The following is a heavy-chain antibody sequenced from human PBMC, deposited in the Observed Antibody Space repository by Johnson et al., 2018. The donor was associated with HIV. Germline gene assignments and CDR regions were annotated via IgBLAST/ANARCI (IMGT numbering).Heavy chain of an antibody. CDR1: GFTFSSNY. CDR3: TTDRRSGSYWLGTFDI. J-gene: IGHJ3*02. V-gene: IGHV3-15*01. Sequence: VQLVESGGGLVQPGGSLRLSCAGSGFTFSSNYMSWVRQAPGKGLEWVGRIKSKTDGGTTDYAAPVKGRFTISRDDSKNTLYLQMNSLKTEDTAVYYCTTDRRSGSYWLGTFDIWGQGTMVTVSS. D-gene: IGHD1-26*01. CDR2: IKSKTDGGTT.